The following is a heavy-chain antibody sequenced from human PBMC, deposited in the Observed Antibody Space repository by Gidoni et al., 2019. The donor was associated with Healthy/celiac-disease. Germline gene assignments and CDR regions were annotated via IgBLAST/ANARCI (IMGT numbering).Heavy chain of an antibody. D-gene: IGHD3-3*01. Sequence: EVQLVESGGGLVQPGGSLRLSCAASGFTFSSYWMHWVRQAPGKGLVWVSRINSDGSSTSYADSVKGRFTISRDNAKNTLYLQMNSLRAEDTAVYYCARVGRGFGVAPPDYYYYYGMDVWGQGTTVTVSS. CDR1: GFTFSSYW. V-gene: IGHV3-74*01. CDR3: ARVGRGFGVAPPDYYYYYGMDV. J-gene: IGHJ6*02. CDR2: INSDGSST.